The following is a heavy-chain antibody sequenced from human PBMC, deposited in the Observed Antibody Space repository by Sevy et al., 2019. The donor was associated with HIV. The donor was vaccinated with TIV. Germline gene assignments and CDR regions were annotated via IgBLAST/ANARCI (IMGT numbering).Heavy chain of an antibody. Sequence: GGSLRLSCAASGFTFSTYVMTWVRQAPGKGLEWVSAISGRGGDTHYADSVKGRFTISRDNSKNTLTLQMNSLRAEDTAVYYCAKGCSGDSCYSPDYWGQGTLVTVSS. CDR2: ISGRGGDT. D-gene: IGHD2-15*01. CDR1: GFTFSTYV. V-gene: IGHV3-23*01. CDR3: AKGCSGDSCYSPDY. J-gene: IGHJ4*02.